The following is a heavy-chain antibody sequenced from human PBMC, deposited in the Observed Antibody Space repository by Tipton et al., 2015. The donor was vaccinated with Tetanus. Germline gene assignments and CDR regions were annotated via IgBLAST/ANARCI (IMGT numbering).Heavy chain of an antibody. CDR1: SGSFSSSNDY. J-gene: IGHJ3*01. CDR2: IYYGGST. V-gene: IGHV4-39*01. Sequence: TLSLTCTVSSGSFSSSNDYWAWIRQPPGKGLEWVGSIYYGGSTYFNPSLRSRGTISIDTSRNQFSLQLSSVTAADTALYFCARRSHIGAPVWGQGTLVTVAS. CDR3: ARRSHIGAPV. D-gene: IGHD2-21*01.